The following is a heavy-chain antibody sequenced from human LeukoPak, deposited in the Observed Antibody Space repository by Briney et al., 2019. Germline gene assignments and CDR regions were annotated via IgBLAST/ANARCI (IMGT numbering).Heavy chain of an antibody. CDR1: GFTFSSYR. CDR3: ARDLSGGAY. J-gene: IGHJ4*02. Sequence: PGGSLRLSLAAPGFTFSSYRLNWVRQAPGKGLEWVSYISSSSSTIYYADSVKGRFTISRDNAKNSLYLQMNSLRAEDTAVYYCARDLSGGAYRGQGTLVTVSS. CDR2: ISSSSSTI. D-gene: IGHD2-15*01. V-gene: IGHV3-48*01.